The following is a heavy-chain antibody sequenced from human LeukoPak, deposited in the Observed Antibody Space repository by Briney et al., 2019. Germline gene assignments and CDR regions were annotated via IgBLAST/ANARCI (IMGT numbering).Heavy chain of an antibody. CDR2: IIPIFGTA. CDR1: GYTFTNYC. D-gene: IGHD3-10*01. Sequence: SVKVSCKASGYTFTNYCIHWVRQAPGQGLEWMGGIIPIFGTANYAQKFQGRVTITADESTSTAYMELSSLRSEDTAVYYCARAVTMVRGVIFAFDIWGQGTMVTVSS. V-gene: IGHV1-69*13. CDR3: ARAVTMVRGVIFAFDI. J-gene: IGHJ3*02.